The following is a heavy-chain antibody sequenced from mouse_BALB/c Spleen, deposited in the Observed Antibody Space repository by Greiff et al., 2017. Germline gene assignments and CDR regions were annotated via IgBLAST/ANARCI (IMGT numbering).Heavy chain of an antibody. CDR3: ARAYYGNSGAMDY. Sequence: EVHLVESGGGLVKPGGSLKLSCAASGFTFSSYAMSWVRQTPEKRLEWVASISSGGSTYYPDSVKGRFTISRDNARNILYLQMSSLRSEDTAMYYCARAYYGNSGAMDYWGQGTSVTVSS. CDR2: ISSGGST. CDR1: GFTFSSYA. V-gene: IGHV5-6-5*01. J-gene: IGHJ4*01. D-gene: IGHD2-10*01.